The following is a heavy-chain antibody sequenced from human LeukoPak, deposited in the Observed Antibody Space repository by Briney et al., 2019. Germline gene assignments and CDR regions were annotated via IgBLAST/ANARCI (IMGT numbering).Heavy chain of an antibody. D-gene: IGHD3-10*01. CDR2: INPNSGGT. J-gene: IGHJ6*03. V-gene: IGHV1-2*02. CDR3: ARDLAMVRGAAYYYMDV. Sequence: GASVKASCKASGYTFTGYYMHWVRQAPGQGLEWMGWINPNSGGTNYAQKFQGRVTMTRDTSISTAYMELSRLRSDDTAVYYCARDLAMVRGAAYYYMDVWGKGTTVTVSS. CDR1: GYTFTGYY.